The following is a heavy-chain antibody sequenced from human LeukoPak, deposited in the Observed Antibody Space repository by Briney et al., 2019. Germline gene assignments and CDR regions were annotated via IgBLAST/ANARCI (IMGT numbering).Heavy chain of an antibody. V-gene: IGHV1-18*01. J-gene: IGHJ4*02. CDR2: ISAYNGNT. Sequence: ASVKVSCKPSGYTFTSYDISWVRQGPGQGLGCMGWISAYNGNTNYAQKLQGRITMTTDSSTSTAYMELRSLRSDDTSVYYCARGLRYGSNYFDYWGQGTLVTVSS. CDR1: GYTFTSYD. CDR3: ARGLRYGSNYFDY. D-gene: IGHD6-13*01.